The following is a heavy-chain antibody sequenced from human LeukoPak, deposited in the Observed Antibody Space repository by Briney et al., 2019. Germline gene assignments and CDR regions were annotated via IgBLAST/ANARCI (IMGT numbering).Heavy chain of an antibody. V-gene: IGHV4-59*08. CDR3: ARHVGNSGSGSYLTYFDY. CDR1: GGSISSYY. Sequence: SETLSLTCTVSGGSISSYYWSWIRQPPGKGLEWIGHIYYSGSTHYNPSLKSRVTISVDTSKNQFSLKLSSVTAADTAVYYCARHVGNSGSGSYLTYFDYWGQGTMVTVSS. CDR2: IYYSGST. J-gene: IGHJ4*02. D-gene: IGHD3-10*01.